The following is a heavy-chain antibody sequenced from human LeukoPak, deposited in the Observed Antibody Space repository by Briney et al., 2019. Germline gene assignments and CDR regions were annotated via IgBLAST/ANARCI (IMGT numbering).Heavy chain of an antibody. J-gene: IGHJ4*02. V-gene: IGHV3-21*01. CDR2: ISSSSSYI. CDR1: GFTFSSYS. CDR3: ARATTVTTNVLIH. Sequence: PGGSLRLSCAASGFTFSSYSMNWVRQAPGKGLEWVSSISSSSSYIYYADSVKGRFTISRDNAKNSLYLQMNSLRAEDTAVYYCARATTVTTNVLIHWGQGTLVTVSS. D-gene: IGHD4-17*01.